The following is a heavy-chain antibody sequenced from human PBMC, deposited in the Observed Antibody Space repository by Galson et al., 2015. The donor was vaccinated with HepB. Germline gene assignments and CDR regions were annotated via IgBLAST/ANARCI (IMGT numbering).Heavy chain of an antibody. CDR3: AYGVDV. Sequence: CAISGDSVSSSSAAWNWIRQSPSRGLEWLGRTYYRSKWYKDYALFVKSRITINADTSRNQISLQLNSMTPEDTAVYYCAYGVDVWGQGTTVTVSS. V-gene: IGHV6-1*01. CDR2: TYYRSKWYK. CDR1: GDSVSSSSAA. J-gene: IGHJ6*02.